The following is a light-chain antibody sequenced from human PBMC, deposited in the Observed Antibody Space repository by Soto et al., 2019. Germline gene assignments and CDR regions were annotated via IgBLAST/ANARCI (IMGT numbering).Light chain of an antibody. CDR2: AAS. J-gene: IGKJ5*01. CDR1: QSISSW. V-gene: IGKV1-12*01. Sequence: DIQMTQSPSSVSASVGDRVTITCRASQSISSWLAWYQQKPGTVPKLLIYAASSLQSGVPSRFSGSGAWTEFTLTISSLQPEDFGTYYCQQGDSFPITFGQGTRLEI. CDR3: QQGDSFPIT.